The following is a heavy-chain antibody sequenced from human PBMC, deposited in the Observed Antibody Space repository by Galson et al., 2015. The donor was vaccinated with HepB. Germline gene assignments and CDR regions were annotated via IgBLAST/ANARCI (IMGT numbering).Heavy chain of an antibody. CDR1: GDSVSRNSAA. D-gene: IGHD3-10*01. CDR2: TYYRSKRYN. J-gene: IGHJ4*02. Sequence: CAISGDSVSRNSAAWNWIRQSPSRGLEWLGRTYYRSKRYNDYAVSVKSRITVNPDTSKNQFSLQLNSVTPDDTAVYYGAREWFGEFSWLGSWGQGTLVTDSS. CDR3: AREWFGEFSWLGS. V-gene: IGHV6-1*01.